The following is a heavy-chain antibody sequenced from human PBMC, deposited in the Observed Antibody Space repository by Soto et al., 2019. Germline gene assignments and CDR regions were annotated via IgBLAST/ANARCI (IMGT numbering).Heavy chain of an antibody. V-gene: IGHV4-59*08. CDR3: VRQGIDYLHGLVDV. J-gene: IGHJ6*02. Sequence: QVQLQQSGPRLVKPSETLSLTCTVSSGPDRSHNWGWIRQPPGRRLEWIGYVYYTGDTAYNPSLRGRVTISADTSTNDISLTLNSVTPADTAVYYCVRQGIDYLHGLVDVWGQGTTVSVSS. CDR1: SGPDRSHN. CDR2: VYYTGDT. D-gene: IGHD4-17*01.